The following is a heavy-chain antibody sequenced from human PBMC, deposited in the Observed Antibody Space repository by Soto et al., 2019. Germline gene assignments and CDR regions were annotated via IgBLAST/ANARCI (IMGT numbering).Heavy chain of an antibody. V-gene: IGHV4-59*08. CDR2: IYYSGGT. Sequence: QVQLQESGPGLVKPSETLSLTCTVSNDSISTYYWTWIRQPQGKGLELIGFIYYSGGTNYNPSLPSRVTISVDTSKNQFSLKMNSVTAADTAVYYCARPGRDWGALHYWGQGTLVTVSS. CDR3: ARPGRDWGALHY. J-gene: IGHJ4*02. D-gene: IGHD7-27*01. CDR1: NDSISTYY.